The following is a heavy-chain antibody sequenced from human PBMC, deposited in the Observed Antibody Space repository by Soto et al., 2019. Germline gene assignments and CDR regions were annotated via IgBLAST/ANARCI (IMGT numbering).Heavy chain of an antibody. Sequence: GASVKVSCKASGGTFSSYAISWVRQAPGQGLEWMGGIIPIFGTANYAQKFQGRVTITADESTSTAYMELSSLRSEDTAVYYCASVLRFLEWLSVPYYYYGTDVWGQGTTVTVSS. D-gene: IGHD3-3*01. J-gene: IGHJ6*02. CDR1: GGTFSSYA. CDR2: IIPIFGTA. V-gene: IGHV1-69*13. CDR3: ASVLRFLEWLSVPYYYYGTDV.